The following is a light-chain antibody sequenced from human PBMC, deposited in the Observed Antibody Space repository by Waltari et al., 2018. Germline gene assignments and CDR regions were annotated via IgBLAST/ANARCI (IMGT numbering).Light chain of an antibody. Sequence: EIVMTQSPATLSLSPGERATLSCRASQSVTNNVAWYQQKPGQAPRLLIYRASTRATSIPARISGSGSGTEFTLTISSLQSEDFAFYYCQQYNNWPLTFGGGTKVEIK. V-gene: IGKV3-15*01. CDR2: RAS. CDR1: QSVTNN. J-gene: IGKJ4*01. CDR3: QQYNNWPLT.